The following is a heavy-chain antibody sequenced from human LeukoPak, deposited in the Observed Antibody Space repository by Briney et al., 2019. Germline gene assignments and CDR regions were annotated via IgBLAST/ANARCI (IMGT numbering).Heavy chain of an antibody. V-gene: IGHV4-4*07. J-gene: IGHJ4*02. CDR3: ARVSFHWNYGYYFDY. Sequence: PSETLSLTCTVAGGSISSYYWRWIRQPAGKGLEWIGRIYTSGSTNYNPSLKSRVTMSVDTSKNQFSLKLSSVTAADTAVYYCARVSFHWNYGYYFDYWGQGTLATVSS. CDR1: GGSISSYY. CDR2: IYTSGST. D-gene: IGHD1-7*01.